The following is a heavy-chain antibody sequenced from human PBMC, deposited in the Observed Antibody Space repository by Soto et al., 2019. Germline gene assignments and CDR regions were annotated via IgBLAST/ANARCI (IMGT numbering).Heavy chain of an antibody. Sequence: QVQLVQSGAEVKKPGASVKVSCKASGYTFTSYGISWVRQAPGQGLEWMGWIRAYNGNTNYAQKLQGRVTMTTDTSTSTAYMELRSLRSDDTAVYYCARVYRITMVRGELSEYWGQGTLVTVAS. CDR3: ARVYRITMVRGELSEY. J-gene: IGHJ4*02. V-gene: IGHV1-18*01. D-gene: IGHD3-10*01. CDR2: IRAYNGNT. CDR1: GYTFTSYG.